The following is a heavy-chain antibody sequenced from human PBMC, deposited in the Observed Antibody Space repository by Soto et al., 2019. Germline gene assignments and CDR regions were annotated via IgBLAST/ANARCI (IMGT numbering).Heavy chain of an antibody. Sequence: PSETLSLTCTVSGGSISSGDYYWSWIRQPPGKGLEWIGYIYYSGSTYYNPSLKSRVTISVDTSKNQFSLKLSSVTAADTAVYYCARAGYSYGSPFDDWGQGTLVTVSS. J-gene: IGHJ4*02. D-gene: IGHD5-18*01. CDR3: ARAGYSYGSPFDD. V-gene: IGHV4-30-4*01. CDR2: IYYSGST. CDR1: GGSISSGDYY.